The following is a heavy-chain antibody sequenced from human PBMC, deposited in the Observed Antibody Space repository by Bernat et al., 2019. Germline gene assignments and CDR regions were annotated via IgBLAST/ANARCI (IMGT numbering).Heavy chain of an antibody. D-gene: IGHD2-8*02. Sequence: QMQLVQSGPEVKKPGTSVKVSCKASGFTFTSSAVQWVRQARGQRLEWIGWIVVGSGNTNYAQKFQERVTITRDMSTSTAYMELSSLRSEDTAVYYCVAVRWRVLVDPWGQGTLVTVSS. CDR1: GFTFTSSA. CDR2: IVVGSGNT. V-gene: IGHV1-58*01. J-gene: IGHJ5*02. CDR3: VAVRWRVLVDP.